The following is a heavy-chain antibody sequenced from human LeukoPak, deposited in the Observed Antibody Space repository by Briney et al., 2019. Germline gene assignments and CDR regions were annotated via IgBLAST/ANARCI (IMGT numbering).Heavy chain of an antibody. CDR2: IIPIFGTA. CDR1: GGTFSSYA. D-gene: IGHD3-10*01. Sequence: ASVKVSCKASGGTFSSYAISWVRQAPGQGLEWMGGIIPIFGTANYAQKFQGRVTITADESTSTAYMELSSLRSEDTAVYYCARDSLRMVRGVIITTYYYYGMDVWGKGTTVNVSS. V-gene: IGHV1-69*01. J-gene: IGHJ6*04. CDR3: ARDSLRMVRGVIITTYYYYGMDV.